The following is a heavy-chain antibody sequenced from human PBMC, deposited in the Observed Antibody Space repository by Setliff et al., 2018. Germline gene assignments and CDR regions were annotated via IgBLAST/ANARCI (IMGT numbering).Heavy chain of an antibody. J-gene: IGHJ5*02. CDR2: TIPMFGTT. D-gene: IGHD2-15*01. CDR1: GGTFRNYG. CDR3: ARSPAVLGIVYLDP. V-gene: IGHV1-69*05. Sequence: ASVKVSCKASGGTFRNYGISWVRQAPGQGLEWMGGTIPMFGTTNYAQKFQGRVTVTTDESTSTAYMELDSLRSEDTAVYYCARSPAVLGIVYLDPWGQGTLVTVSS.